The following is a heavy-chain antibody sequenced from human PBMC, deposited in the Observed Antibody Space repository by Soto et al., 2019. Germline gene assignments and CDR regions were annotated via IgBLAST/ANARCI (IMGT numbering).Heavy chain of an antibody. J-gene: IGHJ4*02. V-gene: IGHV3-7*05. CDR2: IKQDGSEK. CDR3: ARLAYDFWSGYPFDY. CDR1: GFTFSSYW. D-gene: IGHD3-3*01. Sequence: EVQLVESGGGLVQPGGSLRLSCAASGFTFSSYWMSWVRQAPGKGLEWVANIKQDGSEKYYVDSVKGRFTISRDNAKNSLYLQMNGLRAEDTAVYYCARLAYDFWSGYPFDYWGQGTLVTVSS.